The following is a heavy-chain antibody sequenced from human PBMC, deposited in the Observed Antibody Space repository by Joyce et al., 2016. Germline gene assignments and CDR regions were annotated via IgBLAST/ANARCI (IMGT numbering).Heavy chain of an antibody. D-gene: IGHD3-10*01. CDR3: ATSLPSRVGGFQFFGLDV. CDR1: GDSFSDTSYY. CDR2: IDNSWTT. V-gene: IGHV4-61*01. Sequence: HLQESGPGLVKPSETLSLTCTISGDSFSDTSYYWSWIRQPPGKGLEWLGFIDNSWTTRDNPSLGGRLSISAGASKQQFSLRLTSVTSADTAVYYCATSLPSRVGGFQFFGLDVWGQGTTVIVS. J-gene: IGHJ6*02.